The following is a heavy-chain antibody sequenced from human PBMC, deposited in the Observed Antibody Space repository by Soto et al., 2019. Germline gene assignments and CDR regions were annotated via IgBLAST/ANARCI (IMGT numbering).Heavy chain of an antibody. CDR2: IYHSGST. V-gene: IGHV4-4*02. CDR3: ARVSGRYYYGMDV. CDR1: GGPISSINW. Sequence: PSETLSLTCAVFGGPISSINWWSWVRQPPGKGLEWIGEIYHSGSTNYNPSLKSRVTISVDKSKNQFSLNLGSVTAADTAVYYCARVSGRYYYGMDVWGQGTTVTVSS. J-gene: IGHJ6*02. D-gene: IGHD1-26*01.